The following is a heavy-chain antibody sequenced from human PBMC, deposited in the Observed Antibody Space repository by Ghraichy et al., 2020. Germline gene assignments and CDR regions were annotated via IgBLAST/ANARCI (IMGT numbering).Heavy chain of an antibody. CDR1: GYSISSGYY. CDR3: ARGGYCSSTSCYSVVPFDY. Sequence: SETLSLTCAVSGYSISSGYYWGWIRQPPGKGLEWIGSIYHSGSTYYNPSLKSRVTISVDTSKNQFSLKLSSVTAADTAVYYCARGGYCSSTSCYSVVPFDYWGQGTLVTVSS. V-gene: IGHV4-38-2*01. J-gene: IGHJ4*02. CDR2: IYHSGST. D-gene: IGHD2-2*01.